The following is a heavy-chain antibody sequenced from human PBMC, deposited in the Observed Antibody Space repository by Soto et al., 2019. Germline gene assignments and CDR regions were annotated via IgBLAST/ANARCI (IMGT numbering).Heavy chain of an antibody. V-gene: IGHV2-5*02. J-gene: IGHJ3*02. CDR3: ARSAYYDILTGYYRDDAFDI. CDR2: IYWDDDK. D-gene: IGHD3-9*01. Sequence: QITLKESGPPLVKPTQTLTLTCTFSGFSLSTSGVGVGWIRQPPGKALEWLALIYWDDDKRYSPSLKSRLTITKDTSKNQVVLTMTNMDPVDTATYYCARSAYYDILTGYYRDDAFDIWGQGTMVTVSS. CDR1: GFSLSTSGVG.